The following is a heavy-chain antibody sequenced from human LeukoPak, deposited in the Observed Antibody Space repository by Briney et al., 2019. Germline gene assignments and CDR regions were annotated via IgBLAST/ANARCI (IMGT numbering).Heavy chain of an antibody. J-gene: IGHJ4*02. CDR1: GGSISSYY. D-gene: IGHD6-6*01. CDR3: AREVEEYSSSVGFDY. Sequence: SETLSLTCTVSGGSISSYYWSWIRQPPGKGLEWIGYIYYSGSTNYNPSLKSRVTISVDTSKNQFSLKLSSVTAADTAVYYCAREVEEYSSSVGFDYWGQGTLVTVSS. CDR2: IYYSGST. V-gene: IGHV4-59*01.